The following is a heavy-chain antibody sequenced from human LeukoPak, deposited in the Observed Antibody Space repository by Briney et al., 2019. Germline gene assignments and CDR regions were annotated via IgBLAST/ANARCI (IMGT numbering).Heavy chain of an antibody. Sequence: GGSLRLSCAASGFTFSDYFMTWIRQAPGKGREWVSDISGSGSNKYYADSVKGRFTISRDNAKNSLYLQMNSLRVEDTAVYYCATSQSSVAGIIGDWGQGTLVTVSS. CDR2: ISGSGSNK. CDR3: ATSQSSVAGIIGD. V-gene: IGHV3-11*04. CDR1: GFTFSDYF. D-gene: IGHD6-19*01. J-gene: IGHJ4*02.